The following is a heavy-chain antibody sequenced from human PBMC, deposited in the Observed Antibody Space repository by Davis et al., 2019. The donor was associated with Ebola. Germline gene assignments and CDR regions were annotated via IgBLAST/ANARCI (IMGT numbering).Heavy chain of an antibody. CDR3: ARGHMNVVDF. CDR2: IYSGRT. J-gene: IGHJ4*02. Sequence: PGGSLTLSCTVSGVSISGQYWNWIRQPPGKGLEWIGNIYSGRTNYSPSLKSRVTVSVATSGNQLSLKLTSVTAADTAVYYCARGHMNVVDFWGQGTLVTVSS. CDR1: GVSISGQY. V-gene: IGHV4-59*11. D-gene: IGHD1-1*01.